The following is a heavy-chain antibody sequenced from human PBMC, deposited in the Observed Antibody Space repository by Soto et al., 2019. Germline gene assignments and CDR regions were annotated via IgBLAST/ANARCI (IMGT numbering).Heavy chain of an antibody. V-gene: IGHV1-69*06. Sequence: QVQVVQSGAEVKKPGSSVKVSCQTPAGTFSNFAINWVRQAPGQGLEWMGEIIPFFNKANYARNFQGRVTITADKSSGTAYMELRSLRSDDTAMLYCARGGAGVAFDSWGQGTLVTVSS. CDR3: ARGGAGVAFDS. CDR2: IIPFFNKA. J-gene: IGHJ4*02. CDR1: AGTFSNFA. D-gene: IGHD2-15*01.